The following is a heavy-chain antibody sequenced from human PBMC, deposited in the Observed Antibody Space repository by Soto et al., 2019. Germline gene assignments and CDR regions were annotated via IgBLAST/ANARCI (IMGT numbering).Heavy chain of an antibody. CDR3: ARDQQWHYYYYYYGMDV. Sequence: ASVKVSCKASGYTFTSYGISWVRQAPGQGLEWMGWISAYNGNTNYAQKLQGRVTMTTDTSTSTAYMELRSLRSDDTAVYYCARDQQWHYYYYYYGMDVWGQGTTVTVSS. CDR1: GYTFTSYG. D-gene: IGHD6-19*01. CDR2: ISAYNGNT. J-gene: IGHJ6*02. V-gene: IGHV1-18*01.